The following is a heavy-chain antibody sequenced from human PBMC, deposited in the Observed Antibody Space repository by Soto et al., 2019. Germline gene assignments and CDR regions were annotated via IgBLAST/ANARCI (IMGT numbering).Heavy chain of an antibody. CDR3: ARSFGLGPAYYYYGMDV. V-gene: IGHV5-51*01. D-gene: IGHD3-10*01. CDR2: IYPGDSDT. Sequence: PGESLKISCKGSGYSITSYWIGWVRQMPGKGLEWMGIIYPGDSDTRYSPSFQGQVTISADKSISTAYLQWSSLKASDTAMYYCARSFGLGPAYYYYGMDVWGQGTTVTVSS. CDR1: GYSITSYW. J-gene: IGHJ6*01.